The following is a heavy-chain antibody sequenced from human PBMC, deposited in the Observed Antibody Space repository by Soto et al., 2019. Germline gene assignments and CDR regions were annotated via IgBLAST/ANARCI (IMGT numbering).Heavy chain of an antibody. CDR2: IKSKTDGGTT. CDR1: GFTFSNAW. J-gene: IGHJ5*02. CDR3: TTYSSSSQRWFDP. D-gene: IGHD6-13*01. V-gene: IGHV3-15*01. Sequence: GGSLRLSCAASGFTFSNAWMSWVRQAPGKGLEWVGRIKSKTDGGTTDYAAPVKGRFTISRDDSKNTLYLQMNSLKTEDTAVYYCTTYSSSSQRWFDPWGQGTLVTVSS.